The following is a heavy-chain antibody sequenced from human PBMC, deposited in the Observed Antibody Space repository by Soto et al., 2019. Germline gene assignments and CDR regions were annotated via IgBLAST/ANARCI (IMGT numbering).Heavy chain of an antibody. V-gene: IGHV4-34*01. Sequence: SETLSLTCAVYGGSFSGYYWSWIRQPPGKGLEWIGEINHSGSTNYNPSLKSRVTISVDTSKNQFSLKLSSVTAADTAVYYCARICYYDSSGYNGLDYWGQGTLVTVSS. CDR1: GGSFSGYY. CDR3: ARICYYDSSGYNGLDY. D-gene: IGHD3-22*01. J-gene: IGHJ4*02. CDR2: INHSGST.